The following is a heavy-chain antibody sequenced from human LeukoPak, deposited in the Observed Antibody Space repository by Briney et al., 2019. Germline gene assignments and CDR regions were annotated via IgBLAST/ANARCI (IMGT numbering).Heavy chain of an antibody. V-gene: IGHV4-30-4*01. CDR2: IYYSGST. CDR1: GGSISSGDYY. CDR3: ASKQKGYCTNGVCSDYYYGMDV. D-gene: IGHD2-8*01. Sequence: SQTLSLTCTVSGGSISSGDYYWSWIRQPPGKGLEWIGYIYYSGSTYYNPSLKSRVTISVDTSENQFSLKLSSVTAADTAVYYCASKQKGYCTNGVCSDYYYGMDVWGQGTTVTVSS. J-gene: IGHJ6*02.